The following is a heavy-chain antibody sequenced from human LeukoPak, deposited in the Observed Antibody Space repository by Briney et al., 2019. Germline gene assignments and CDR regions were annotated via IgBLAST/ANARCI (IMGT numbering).Heavy chain of an antibody. J-gene: IGHJ4*02. CDR2: INPSGGST. Sequence: GASXKVSCKASGYTFTSYYMHWVRQAPGQGLEWMGIINPSGGSTSYAQKFHGRVTMTRDTSTSTVYMELSSLRSEDTAVYYCARDVSGWTAMGDYWGQGTLVTVSS. V-gene: IGHV1-46*01. CDR1: GYTFTSYY. D-gene: IGHD2-21*02. CDR3: ARDVSGWTAMGDY.